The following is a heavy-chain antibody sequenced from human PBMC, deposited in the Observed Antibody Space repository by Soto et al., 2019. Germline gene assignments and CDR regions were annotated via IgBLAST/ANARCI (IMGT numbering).Heavy chain of an antibody. J-gene: IGHJ4*02. D-gene: IGHD1-26*01. CDR1: GFTFDDYA. CDR3: ASNPRPGGALL. CDR2: ISWNSGDI. V-gene: IGHV3-9*01. Sequence: GGSLRLSCAASGFTFDDYAMHWVRQAPGKGLEWVSDISWNSGDIGYADPVKGRFTISRDNAKNSLYLQMNSLRPEDTALYYCASNPRPGGALLWGQGTLVTVSS.